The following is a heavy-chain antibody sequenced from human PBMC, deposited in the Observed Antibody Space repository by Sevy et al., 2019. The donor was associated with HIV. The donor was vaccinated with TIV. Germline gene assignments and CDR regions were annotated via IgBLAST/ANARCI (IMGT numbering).Heavy chain of an antibody. J-gene: IGHJ3*02. D-gene: IGHD3-10*01. V-gene: IGHV3-33*01. CDR3: ASKGGSRPNYAFDT. CDR1: GLTPSTYG. CDR2: IGYDGNNK. Sequence: GGSLRLSCAASGLTPSTYGIHWVRQAPGKGLEWVAVIGYDGNNKFYADSVKGRFTISRDDSKNTVFLQMNSLRAEDTAVYYCASKGGSRPNYAFDTWGQGTMVTVSS.